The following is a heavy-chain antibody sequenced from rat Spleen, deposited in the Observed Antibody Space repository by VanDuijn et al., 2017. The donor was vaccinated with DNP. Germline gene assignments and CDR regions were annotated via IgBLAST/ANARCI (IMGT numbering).Heavy chain of an antibody. CDR2: ISYDGSST. D-gene: IGHD1-10*01. CDR3: TTDNNFDY. J-gene: IGHJ2*01. CDR1: GFTFSNYD. V-gene: IGHV5-20*01. Sequence: EVQLVESGGGLVQPGRSMKLSCAASGFTFSNYDMAWVRQAPTTGLEWVASISYDGSSTYYRDSVKGRFTISRDNAKSTLYLQMDSLRSEDTATYYCTTDNNFDYWGQGVMVTVSS.